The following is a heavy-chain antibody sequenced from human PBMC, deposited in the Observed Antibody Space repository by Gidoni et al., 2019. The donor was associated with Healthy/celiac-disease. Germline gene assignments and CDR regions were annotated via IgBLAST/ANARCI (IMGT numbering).Heavy chain of an antibody. Sequence: EVQLVESGGGLVQPGGSLRLSCAASGFTFSSYEMNWVRQAPGKGLEWVSYISSSVSTIYYADSVKGRFTISRDNAKNSLYLQMNSLRAEDTAVYYCARDAVVGGSCYLDYWGQGTLVTVSS. CDR3: ARDAVVGGSCYLDY. V-gene: IGHV3-48*03. D-gene: IGHD2-15*01. J-gene: IGHJ4*02. CDR2: ISSSVSTI. CDR1: GFTFSSYE.